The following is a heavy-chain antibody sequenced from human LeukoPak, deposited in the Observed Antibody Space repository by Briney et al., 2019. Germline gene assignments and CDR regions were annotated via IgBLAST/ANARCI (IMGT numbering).Heavy chain of an antibody. D-gene: IGHD2-2*01. V-gene: IGHV4-34*01. Sequence: SETLSLTCAVYGGSFSGYYWSWIRQPPGKGLEWIGEINHSESTNYNPSLKSRVTISVDTSKNQFSLKLSSVTAADTAVYYCARDLRYCSSTSCSDYWGQGTLVTVSS. CDR3: ARDLRYCSSTSCSDY. CDR2: INHSEST. CDR1: GGSFSGYY. J-gene: IGHJ4*02.